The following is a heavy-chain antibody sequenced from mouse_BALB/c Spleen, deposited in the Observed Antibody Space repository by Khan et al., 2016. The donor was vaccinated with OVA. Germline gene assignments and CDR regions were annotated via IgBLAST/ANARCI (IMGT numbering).Heavy chain of an antibody. CDR1: GFTFSDYY. J-gene: IGHJ3*01. Sequence: EVELVESGGGLVKPGGSLKLSCAASGFTFSDYYMYWVRQTPEKRLEWFATVSDGGNDTCYPDSAKSRFTISRDNAKNNLYLQMNSLKSVDTAISYSTGGGYGSGFADGGRGALSLSRQ. D-gene: IGHD1-2*01. CDR3: TGGGYGSGFAD. V-gene: IGHV5-4*02. CDR2: VSDGGNDT.